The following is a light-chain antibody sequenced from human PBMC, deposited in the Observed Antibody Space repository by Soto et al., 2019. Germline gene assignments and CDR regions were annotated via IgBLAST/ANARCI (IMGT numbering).Light chain of an antibody. CDR2: VAS. V-gene: IGKV1D-16*01. CDR1: QDINSW. J-gene: IGKJ4*01. Sequence: DVQMTQSPSSLSASVGDRVTITCRASQDINSWLAWYQQKPGKAPKSLIYVASSLQTGVPLRFSGSGSGTVFTHTISSLEPEDSATYYCQQYNISPISFGGGTKVEIK. CDR3: QQYNISPIS.